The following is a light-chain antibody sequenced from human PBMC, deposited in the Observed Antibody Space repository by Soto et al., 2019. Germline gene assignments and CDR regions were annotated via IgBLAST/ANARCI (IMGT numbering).Light chain of an antibody. V-gene: IGLV2-8*01. Sequence: QSVLNQLPSASGSPGQSVAISCTGTSSDVGGYNYVSWYQQHPGKAPKLMIYEVNKRPSGVPDRFSGSKSGNTASLTVSGLQAEDEADYYCSSYAGSSNVFGTGTKVTVL. CDR3: SSYAGSSNV. J-gene: IGLJ1*01. CDR2: EVN. CDR1: SSDVGGYNY.